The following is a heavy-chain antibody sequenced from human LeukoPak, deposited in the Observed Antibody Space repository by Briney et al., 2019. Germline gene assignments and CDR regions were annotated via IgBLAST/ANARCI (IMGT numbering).Heavy chain of an antibody. J-gene: IGHJ4*02. D-gene: IGHD3-10*01. CDR3: ARRAEYYYGSGSSQSLDY. CDR1: GYSFTGYW. Sequence: GESLKISCKGSGYSFTGYWIGWVRQMPGKGLEWMGIIYPGDSDTRYSPSFQGQVTISADKSISTAYLQWSSLKASDTAMCYCARRAEYYYGSGSSQSLDYWGQGTLVTVSS. V-gene: IGHV5-51*01. CDR2: IYPGDSDT.